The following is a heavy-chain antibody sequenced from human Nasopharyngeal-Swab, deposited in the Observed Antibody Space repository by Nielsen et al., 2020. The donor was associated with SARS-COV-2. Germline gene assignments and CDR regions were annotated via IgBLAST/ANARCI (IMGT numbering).Heavy chain of an antibody. J-gene: IGHJ6*02. CDR1: GFTFDDYA. V-gene: IGHV3-9*01. Sequence: GGSLRLSCAASGFTFDDYAMHWVRQAPGKGLEWVSGISWNSGSIGYADSVKGRFTISRDNAKNSLYLQMNSLRAEDTALYYCAKEGVAGTEDNYYYYGMDVWGQGTTVTVSS. CDR2: ISWNSGSI. D-gene: IGHD6-19*01. CDR3: AKEGVAGTEDNYYYYGMDV.